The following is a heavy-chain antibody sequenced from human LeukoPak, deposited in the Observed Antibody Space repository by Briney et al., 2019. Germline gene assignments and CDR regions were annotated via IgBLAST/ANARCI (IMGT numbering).Heavy chain of an antibody. Sequence: PGGSLRLSCAASGFTVSSNYMSWVRQAPGKGLEGVSVIYSGGSTYYADSVKGRFTISRDNSKNTLYLQMNSLRAEDTAVYYCASSSAPEAFDIWGQGTMVTVSS. CDR3: ASSSAPEAFDI. V-gene: IGHV3-53*01. CDR2: IYSGGST. J-gene: IGHJ3*02. D-gene: IGHD3-22*01. CDR1: GFTVSSNY.